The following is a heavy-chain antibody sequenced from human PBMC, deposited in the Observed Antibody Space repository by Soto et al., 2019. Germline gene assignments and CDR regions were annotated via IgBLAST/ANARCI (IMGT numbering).Heavy chain of an antibody. J-gene: IGHJ4*02. CDR2: LHSSGGT. D-gene: IGHD3-22*01. CDR3: ARETPDSSGYHNIDY. CDR1: GFTVNSHY. Sequence: GGSLRLSCAASGFTVNSHYMCWVRQAPGKGLEWVSVLHSSGGTMYAESVRGRFTISRDNSQSTLHLQMNSLRAEDTAVYYYARETPDSSGYHNIDYWGQGTLVTVAS. V-gene: IGHV3-53*01.